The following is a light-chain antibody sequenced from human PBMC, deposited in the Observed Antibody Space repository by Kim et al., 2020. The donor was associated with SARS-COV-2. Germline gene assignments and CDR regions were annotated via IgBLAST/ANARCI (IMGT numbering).Light chain of an antibody. Sequence: EIVLTQSPATLSLSPGERATLSCRASESVSIYLAWYQQKPGQAPRLLIYDASNRATGIPARFSGSGSGTDFTLTISSLEPEDFTVYYCQQRRNWPITFGPGTRLEIK. V-gene: IGKV3-11*01. CDR1: ESVSIY. CDR3: QQRRNWPIT. J-gene: IGKJ5*01. CDR2: DAS.